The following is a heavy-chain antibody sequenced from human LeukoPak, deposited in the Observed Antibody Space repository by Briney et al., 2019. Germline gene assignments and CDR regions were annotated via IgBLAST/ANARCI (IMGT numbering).Heavy chain of an antibody. CDR3: AKVLAPYYDILTGYFDY. D-gene: IGHD3-9*01. V-gene: IGHV3-53*01. CDR2: IYSDNT. CDR1: GFTVSTNS. Sequence: PGGSLRLSCTVSGFTVSTNSMSWVRQAPGKGLEWVSFIYSDNTHYSDSVKGRFTISRDNSKNTLYLQMNSLRAEDTAVYYCAKVLAPYYDILTGYFDYWGQGTLVTVSS. J-gene: IGHJ4*02.